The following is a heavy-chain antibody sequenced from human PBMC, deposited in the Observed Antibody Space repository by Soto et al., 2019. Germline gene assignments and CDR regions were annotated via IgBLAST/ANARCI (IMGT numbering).Heavy chain of an antibody. D-gene: IGHD6-19*01. V-gene: IGHV3-23*01. CDR2: ISRGGGRK. CDR1: GFTFSIYA. J-gene: IGHJ6*02. CDR3: ARAGGWLQAGSFYFFGMDV. Sequence: GGSLRLSCAASGFTFSIYAMSWVRQAPGKGLEWVSAISRGGGRKYYADSVKGRFTISRDNAKNTLYLQMNSLRAEDTAVYYCARAGGWLQAGSFYFFGMDVWGPGATVTVSS.